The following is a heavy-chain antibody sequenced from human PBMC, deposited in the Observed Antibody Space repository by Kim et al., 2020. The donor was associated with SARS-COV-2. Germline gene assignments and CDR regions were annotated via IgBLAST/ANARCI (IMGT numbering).Heavy chain of an antibody. J-gene: IGHJ4*02. CDR2: IYYSGST. V-gene: IGHV4-39*01. Sequence: SETLSLTCTVSGGSISSSSYYWGWIRQPPGKGLEWIGSIYYSGSTYYNPSLKSRVTISVDTSKNQFSLKLSSVTAADTAVYYCARSGYSSSRYDFSHFDYWGQGTLVTVSS. CDR3: ARSGYSSSRYDFSHFDY. CDR1: GGSISSSSYY. D-gene: IGHD6-13*01.